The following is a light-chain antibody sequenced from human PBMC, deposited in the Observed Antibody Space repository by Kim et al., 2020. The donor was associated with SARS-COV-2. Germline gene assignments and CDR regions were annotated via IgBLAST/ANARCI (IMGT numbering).Light chain of an antibody. CDR1: QSISSW. CDR3: QQYNSYPT. Sequence: LSASVGDRVTITCRASQSISSWLAWYQQKPGKAPKLLIYKASYLESGVPSRFSGSGSGTEFTLTISSLQPADFATYYCQQYNSYPTFGQGTKLEI. CDR2: KAS. V-gene: IGKV1-5*03. J-gene: IGKJ1*01.